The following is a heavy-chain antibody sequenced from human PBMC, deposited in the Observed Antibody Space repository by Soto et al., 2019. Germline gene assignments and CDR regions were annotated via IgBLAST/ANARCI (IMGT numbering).Heavy chain of an antibody. CDR3: ARTDYVSYWFDP. Sequence: SETLSLTCTVSGGSISSYYWSWIRQPPGKGLEWIGYIYYSGSTNYNPSLKSRVTISVDTSKNQFSLKLSSVTAADTAVYYCARTDYVSYWFDPWGQGTLVTVSS. CDR2: IYYSGST. CDR1: GGSISSYY. D-gene: IGHD4-17*01. J-gene: IGHJ5*02. V-gene: IGHV4-59*01.